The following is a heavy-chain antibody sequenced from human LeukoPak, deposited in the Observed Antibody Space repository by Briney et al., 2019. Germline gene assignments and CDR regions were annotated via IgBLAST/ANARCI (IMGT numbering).Heavy chain of an antibody. CDR1: GFTFSSYA. CDR2: ISGSGGST. J-gene: IGHJ4*02. Sequence: PGGSLRLSRAASGFTFSSYAMSWVRQAPGKGLEWVSAISGSGGSTYYADSVKGRFTISRDNSKNTLYLQMNSLRAEDTAVYYCAHTARDIVVVPAAQIFDYWGQGTLVTVSS. V-gene: IGHV3-23*01. CDR3: AHTARDIVVVPAAQIFDY. D-gene: IGHD2-2*01.